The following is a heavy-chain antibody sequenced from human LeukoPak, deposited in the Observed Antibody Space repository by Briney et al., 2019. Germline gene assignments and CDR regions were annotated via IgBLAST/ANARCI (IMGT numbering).Heavy chain of an antibody. J-gene: IGHJ4*02. CDR1: GASISSYF. D-gene: IGHD2-21*02. CDR2: IYYSGST. V-gene: IGHV4-59*01. Sequence: SETLSLTCTVSGASISSYFWSWIRQPPGKGLEWMGYIYYSGSTNYNPSLKNRVTISVDTSKNQFSLKLSSVTAADTAVYYCARGRWRPDYWGQGTLVTVSS. CDR3: ARGRWRPDY.